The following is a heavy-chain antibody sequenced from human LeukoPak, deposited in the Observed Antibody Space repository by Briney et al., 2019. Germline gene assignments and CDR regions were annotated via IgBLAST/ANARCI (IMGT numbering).Heavy chain of an antibody. Sequence: GGSLRLSCAASGFAFSNYAMSWVRQAPGKGLEWVSNISGSGSGGGTYYADSVKGRFTISRDNSKNTLYLQMNSLRAEDTAVYYCAKSGLNRFDYWGQGTLVTVSS. CDR2: ISGSGSGGGT. CDR3: AKSGLNRFDY. V-gene: IGHV3-23*01. CDR1: GFAFSNYA. J-gene: IGHJ4*02. D-gene: IGHD2-15*01.